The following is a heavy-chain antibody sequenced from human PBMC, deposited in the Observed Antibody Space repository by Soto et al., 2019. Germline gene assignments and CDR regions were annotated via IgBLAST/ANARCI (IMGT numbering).Heavy chain of an antibody. CDR1: GYSFTSYW. V-gene: IGHV5-51*01. D-gene: IGHD6-6*01. CDR3: ARVIRADSTSSNFYYYSGLDV. CDR2: IYPGDSDT. J-gene: IGHJ6*02. Sequence: PGESLKISCKGSGYSFTSYWIGWVRQMPGKGLEWVGIIYPGDSDTRYSPSFQGQVTISADKSISTAYLQWSSLRGEDTAIYYCARVIRADSTSSNFYYYSGLDVWGQGTTVTVSS.